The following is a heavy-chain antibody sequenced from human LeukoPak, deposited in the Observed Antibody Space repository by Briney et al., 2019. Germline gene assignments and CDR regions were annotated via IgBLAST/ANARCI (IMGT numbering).Heavy chain of an antibody. CDR1: GGTFSSYA. CDR3: ARLSSSWYNYYYYMDV. V-gene: IGHV1-69*05. D-gene: IGHD6-13*01. Sequence: SVKVSCKASGGTFSSYAISWVRQAPGQGLEWMGGIIPIFGTANYAQKFQGRVTITTDESTSTAYMELSSLRSEDTAVYYCARLSSSWYNYYYYMDVWGKGTTVTVSS. J-gene: IGHJ6*03. CDR2: IIPIFGTA.